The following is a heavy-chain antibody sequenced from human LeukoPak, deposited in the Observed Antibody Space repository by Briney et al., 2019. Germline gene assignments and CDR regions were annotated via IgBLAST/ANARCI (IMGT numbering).Heavy chain of an antibody. D-gene: IGHD3-10*01. CDR3: ARRTLVWFGELLFDAFDI. V-gene: IGHV5-51*01. J-gene: IGHJ3*02. CDR1: GYSFTSYW. Sequence: GESLKISCKGSGYSFTSYWIGWVRQMPGKGLEWMGIIYPGVSDTRYSPSFQGQVTISADKSISTAYLQWSSLKASDTAMYYCARRTLVWFGELLFDAFDIWGQGTMVTVS. CDR2: IYPGVSDT.